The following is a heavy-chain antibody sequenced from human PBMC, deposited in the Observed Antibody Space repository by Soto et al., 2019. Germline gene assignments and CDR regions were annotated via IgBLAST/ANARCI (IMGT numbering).Heavy chain of an antibody. CDR1: GYIFTNYA. CDR3: ARSGYSSGWYHWYFDF. V-gene: IGHV1-3*01. Sequence: ASVKVSCKASGYIFTNYAIHWVRQAPGQRLEWMGWINGGNGNTKYSQKFQGRVTITRDTSASTGYMDLSSLRSEDTAVYYCARSGYSSGWYHWYFDFWGRGTLVTVSS. CDR2: INGGNGNT. D-gene: IGHD6-19*01. J-gene: IGHJ2*01.